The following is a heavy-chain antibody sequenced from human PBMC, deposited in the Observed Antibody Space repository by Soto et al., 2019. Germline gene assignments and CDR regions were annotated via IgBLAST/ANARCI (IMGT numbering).Heavy chain of an antibody. J-gene: IGHJ1*01. CDR3: ARGYGDYDQAYFQH. D-gene: IGHD4-17*01. Sequence: QVQLVESGGGVVQPGRSLRLSCAASGFTFSSYAMHWVRQAPGKGLEWVAVISYDGSNKYYADSVKGRFTISRDNSKNKVYLLVNSLSAVDTAVYYCARGYGDYDQAYFQHWGQGTRVTVSS. CDR1: GFTFSSYA. CDR2: ISYDGSNK. V-gene: IGHV3-30-3*01.